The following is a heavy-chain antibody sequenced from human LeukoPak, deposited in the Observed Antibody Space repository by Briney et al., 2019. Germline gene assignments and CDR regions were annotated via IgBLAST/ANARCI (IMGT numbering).Heavy chain of an antibody. CDR1: GFTFTDYS. Sequence: GGSLRLSCATSGFTFTDYSMNWVRQAPGRGPEWISYIGLGSGFVSYSDSVKGRFTISRDTARNSVDLHMSSLRAEDTAVYFCVRDYKWAFDYWGQGALVTVSS. D-gene: IGHD1-20*01. J-gene: IGHJ4*02. CDR3: VRDYKWAFDY. V-gene: IGHV3-21*05. CDR2: IGLGSGFV.